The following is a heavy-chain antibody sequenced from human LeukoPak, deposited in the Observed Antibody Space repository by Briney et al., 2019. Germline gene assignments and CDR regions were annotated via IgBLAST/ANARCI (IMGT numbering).Heavy chain of an antibody. CDR1: GGSFSGYY. J-gene: IGHJ4*02. V-gene: IGHV4-34*01. CDR2: INHSGST. CDR3: ARVPITMVRGVIILFDY. Sequence: PSETLSLTCAVYGGSFSGYYWSWIRQPPGKGLEWIGEINHSGSTNYNPSLKSRVTISVDTSKNQFSLKLSSVTAADTAVYYCARVPITMVRGVIILFDYWGQGTLVTVSS. D-gene: IGHD3-10*01.